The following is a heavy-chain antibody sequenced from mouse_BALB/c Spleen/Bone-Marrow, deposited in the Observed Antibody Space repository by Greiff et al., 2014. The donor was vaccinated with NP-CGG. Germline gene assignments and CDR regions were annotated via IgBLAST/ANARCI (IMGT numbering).Heavy chain of an antibody. CDR1: GFTFTDYY. CDR3: ARDRNYDINWYFDV. D-gene: IGHD1-1*01. Sequence: VQLVESGGGLVQPGGSLRLSCATSGFTFTDYYMSWVRQPPGKALEWLGFIRNKANGYTTEYSASVKGRFTISRDNSQSILYLQMNILRTEDSATYYCARDRNYDINWYFDVWGAGTTVTVSS. CDR2: IRNKANGYTT. V-gene: IGHV7-3*02. J-gene: IGHJ1*01.